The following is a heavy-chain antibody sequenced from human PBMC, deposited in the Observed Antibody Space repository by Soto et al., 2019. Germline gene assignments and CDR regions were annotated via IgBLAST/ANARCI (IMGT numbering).Heavy chain of an antibody. D-gene: IGHD2-15*01. CDR1: GGTFSSYA. CDR2: IIPIFGTA. Sequence: ASVKVSCKASGGTFSSYAISWVRQATGQGLERMGGIIPIFGTANYAQKFQGRVTITADESTGTAYMELSSLTTADVALYYCSRGRDIVVVVAYYGMDLWGQGTTVTVSS. CDR3: SRGRDIVVVVAYYGMDL. J-gene: IGHJ6*02. V-gene: IGHV1-69*13.